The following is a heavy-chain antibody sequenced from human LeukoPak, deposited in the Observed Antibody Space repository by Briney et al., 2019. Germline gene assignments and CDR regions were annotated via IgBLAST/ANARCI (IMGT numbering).Heavy chain of an antibody. CDR3: AKVNSDIVVVPAATSFDY. D-gene: IGHD2-2*01. CDR1: GFTFSSYA. V-gene: IGHV3-23*01. J-gene: IGHJ4*02. Sequence: GGSLRLSCAASGFTFSSYAMSWVRQAPGKGLEWVSAISGSGGSTYYADSAKGRFTISRDNSKNTLYLQMNSLRAEDTAVYYCAKVNSDIVVVPAATSFDYWGQGTLVTVSS. CDR2: ISGSGGST.